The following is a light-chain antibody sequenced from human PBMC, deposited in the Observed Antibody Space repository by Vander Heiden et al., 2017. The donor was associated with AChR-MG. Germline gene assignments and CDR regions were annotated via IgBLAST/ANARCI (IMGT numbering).Light chain of an antibody. J-gene: IGLJ3*02. Sequence: QAGLTQPPPVSKGLRQTATLTCTGTSNNVGYQGATWLQQHQGHPPKLLSYRNNNRPSGISERFSASRSGNTASLTITGLQPEDEADYYCSAWDNTLSAWEFGGGTKLTVL. CDR3: SAWDNTLSAWE. CDR2: RNN. V-gene: IGLV10-54*04. CDR1: SNNVGYQG.